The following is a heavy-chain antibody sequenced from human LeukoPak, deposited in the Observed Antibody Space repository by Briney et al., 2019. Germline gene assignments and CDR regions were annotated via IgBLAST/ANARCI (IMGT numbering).Heavy chain of an antibody. CDR3: ASGVGRDSAWNVPFDY. J-gene: IGHJ4*02. V-gene: IGHV4-38-2*02. Sequence: PSETLSLTCTVSGHSISSGYYWGWIRQPPGKGLEWIGSIYHSGSTYSNPSLKSRVTISVDTSTKQFSLRLSSVTAADTVVYYCASGVGRDSAWNVPFDYWGQGTLVTVSS. CDR1: GHSISSGYY. CDR2: IYHSGST. D-gene: IGHD1-1*01.